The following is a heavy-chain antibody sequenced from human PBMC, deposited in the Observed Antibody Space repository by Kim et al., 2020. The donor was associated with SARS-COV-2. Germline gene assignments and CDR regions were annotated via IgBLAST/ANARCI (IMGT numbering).Heavy chain of an antibody. J-gene: IGHJ4*02. D-gene: IGHD2-15*01. Sequence: SETLSLTCAVYGGSFSGYYWSWIRQPPGKGLEWIGEINHSGSTNYNPSLKSRVTISVDTSKNQFSLKLSSVTAADTAVYYCARGVRTVATNWGQGTLVTVSS. CDR1: GGSFSGYY. V-gene: IGHV4-34*01. CDR3: ARGVRTVATN. CDR2: INHSGST.